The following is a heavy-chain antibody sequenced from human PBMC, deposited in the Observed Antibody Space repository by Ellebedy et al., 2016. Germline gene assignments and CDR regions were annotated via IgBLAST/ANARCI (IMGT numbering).Heavy chain of an antibody. CDR2: VNAGNGNT. CDR3: ARDVAARPFGYFQH. D-gene: IGHD6-6*01. J-gene: IGHJ1*01. Sequence: ASVKVSCKASGYTFTSYSIHWVRQAPGQRPEWMGWVNAGNGNTKYSQKFQGRVTITRESSASTAYMELSSLRSEDTAVYYCARDVAARPFGYFQHWGQGSLVTVPS. V-gene: IGHV1-3*01. CDR1: GYTFTSYS.